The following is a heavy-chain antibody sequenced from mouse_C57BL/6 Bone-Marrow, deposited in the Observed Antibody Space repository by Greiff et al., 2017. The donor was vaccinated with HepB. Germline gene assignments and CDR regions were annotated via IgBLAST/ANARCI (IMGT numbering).Heavy chain of an antibody. CDR2: IYPGDGDT. Sequence: QVQLKQSGAELVKPGASVKISCKASGYAFSSYWMNWVKQRPGKGLEWIGQIYPGDGDTNYNGKFKGKATLTADKSSSTAYMQLSSLTSEDSAVYFCARELRGDYAMDYWGQGTSVTVSS. D-gene: IGHD1-1*01. J-gene: IGHJ4*01. CDR3: ARELRGDYAMDY. V-gene: IGHV1-80*01. CDR1: GYAFSSYW.